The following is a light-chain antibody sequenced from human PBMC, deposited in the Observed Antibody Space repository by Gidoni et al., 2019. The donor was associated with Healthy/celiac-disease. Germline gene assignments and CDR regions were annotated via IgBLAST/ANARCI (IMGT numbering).Light chain of an antibody. V-gene: IGKV1-39*01. Sequence: DIQMTQSPSALAASVGDRVTITWRASQRSSSYLNWYQQKPGIAPKLLIYAASSLQSGVPSRFSGSGSGTDFTLTISSLQPEDFATYYCQQSYSTWLTFGGGTKVEIK. CDR1: QRSSSY. CDR3: QQSYSTWLT. J-gene: IGKJ4*01. CDR2: AAS.